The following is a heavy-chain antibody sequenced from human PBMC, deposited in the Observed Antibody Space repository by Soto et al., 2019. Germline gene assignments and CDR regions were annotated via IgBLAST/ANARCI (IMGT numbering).Heavy chain of an antibody. CDR1: GFTFSSYA. V-gene: IGHV3-30-3*01. Sequence: LRLSCAASGFTFSSYAMHWVRQAPGRGLEWVAVISYDGSNKYYADSVKGRFTISRDNSKNTLYLQMNSLRAEDTAVYYCARLYLAATITSLDYWGQGTLVTVSS. CDR3: ARLYLAATITSLDY. CDR2: ISYDGSNK. D-gene: IGHD5-12*01. J-gene: IGHJ4*02.